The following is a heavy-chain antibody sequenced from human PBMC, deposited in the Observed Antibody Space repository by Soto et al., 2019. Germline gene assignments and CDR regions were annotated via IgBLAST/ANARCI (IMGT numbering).Heavy chain of an antibody. J-gene: IGHJ5*02. CDR3: TTHLGVSLRVRFDP. V-gene: IGHV3-21*01. CDR1: GFTFSSYS. Sequence: GGSLRLSCAASGFTFSSYSMNWVRQAPGKGLEWVSSISSSSSYIYYADSVKGRFTISRDNAKNSLYLQMNSLRAEDTAVYYCTTHLGVSLRVRFDPWGQGTLVTVSS. CDR2: ISSSSSYI. D-gene: IGHD3-10*01.